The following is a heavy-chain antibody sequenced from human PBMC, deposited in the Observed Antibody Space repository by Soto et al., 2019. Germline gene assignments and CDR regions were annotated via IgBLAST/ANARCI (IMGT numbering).Heavy chain of an antibody. D-gene: IGHD3-9*01. V-gene: IGHV4-59*01. J-gene: IGHJ3*02. CDR3: ARVDDILTGYYDAFDI. CDR1: GGSISSYY. CDR2: IYYSGGT. Sequence: SETLSLTCTVSGGSISSYYWSWIRQPPGKGLEWIGYIYYSGGTNYNPSLKSRVTISVDTSKNQFSLKLSSVTAADTAVYYCARVDDILTGYYDAFDIWGQGTMVTVS.